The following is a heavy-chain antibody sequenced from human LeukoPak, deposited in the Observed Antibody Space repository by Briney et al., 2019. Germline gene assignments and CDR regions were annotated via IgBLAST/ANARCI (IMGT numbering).Heavy chain of an antibody. Sequence: PGGSLRLSCAASGFTFSTYWINWARQAPGKGREWVGNINPDGSETYYVDSVKGRFIISRDNAKNSLYLQMNSLKTEDTAVYYCFGIFWGQGTLVTVSS. CDR1: GFTFSTYW. CDR3: FGIF. CDR2: INPDGSET. D-gene: IGHD3-9*01. J-gene: IGHJ4*02. V-gene: IGHV3-7*01.